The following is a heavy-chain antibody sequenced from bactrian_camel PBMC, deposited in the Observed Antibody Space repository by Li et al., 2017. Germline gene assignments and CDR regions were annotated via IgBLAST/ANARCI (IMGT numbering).Heavy chain of an antibody. CDR3: AADRSACGVTWYRRSYRY. V-gene: IGHV3S55*01. CDR1: AYTYRRIC. CDR2: IGSDDRP. J-gene: IGHJ4*01. D-gene: IGHD3*01. Sequence: LVESGGGSVQAGGSLRLSCELSAYTYRRICMAWFRQAPGKEREGVARIGSDDRPYYADSVNGRFTISKDNVKNVLYLQMNNLKPEDTAMYYCAADRSACGVTWYRRSYRYWGQGTQVTVS.